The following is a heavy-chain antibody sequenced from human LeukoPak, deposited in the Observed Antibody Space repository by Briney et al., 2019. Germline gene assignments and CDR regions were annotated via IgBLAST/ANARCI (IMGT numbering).Heavy chain of an antibody. CDR2: IYYSGST. J-gene: IGHJ2*01. CDR3: ARVYYGRTYDYWYFDL. Sequence: PSETLSLTCIVSGGSISSSSYYWGWIRQPPGKGLEWIGSIYYSGSTYYNPSLESRVTISVDTSKNQFSLKLSSVTAADTAVYFCARVYYGRTYDYWYFDLWGRGTLVTVSS. CDR1: GGSISSSSYY. D-gene: IGHD3-10*01. V-gene: IGHV4-39*07.